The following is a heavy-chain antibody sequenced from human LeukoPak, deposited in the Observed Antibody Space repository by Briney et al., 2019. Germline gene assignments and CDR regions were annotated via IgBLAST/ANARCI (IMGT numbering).Heavy chain of an antibody. CDR3: ARDYGDYSPFDY. D-gene: IGHD4-17*01. Sequence: GGSLRLSCAASGFTFSSYSMNWVRQAPGKGLGWVSSISSSSSYIYYADSVKGRFTISRDNAKNSLYLQMNSLRAEDTAVYYCARDYGDYSPFDYWGQGTLVTVSS. J-gene: IGHJ4*02. V-gene: IGHV3-21*01. CDR2: ISSSSSYI. CDR1: GFTFSSYS.